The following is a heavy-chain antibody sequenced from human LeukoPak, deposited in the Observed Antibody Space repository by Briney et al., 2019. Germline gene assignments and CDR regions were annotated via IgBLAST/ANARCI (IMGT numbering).Heavy chain of an antibody. V-gene: IGHV1-8*01. CDR2: MNPNSGNT. CDR1: GYTFTSYD. CDR3: ARGDRVSGGTDS. Sequence: ASVKVSCKASGYTFTSYDINWVRQATGQGLEWMGWMNPNSGNTGYAQKFQGRVTMTRNTSISTAHMELSSLRSEDTAVYYCARGDRVSGGTDSWGQGTLVTVSS. J-gene: IGHJ4*02. D-gene: IGHD3-16*01.